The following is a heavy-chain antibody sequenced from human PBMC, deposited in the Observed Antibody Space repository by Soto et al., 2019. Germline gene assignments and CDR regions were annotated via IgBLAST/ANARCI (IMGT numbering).Heavy chain of an antibody. V-gene: IGHV3-33*01. J-gene: IGHJ6*02. CDR2: IWSDESNK. Sequence: QVQLVESGGGVVQPGRSLRLSCAASGFIFSTYGMHWVRQAPNKGLEWVAVIWSDESNKFYADSVKGRFTISRDNFKNTLYLQMSSLIAEDTAVYYCARAGASYYYGMDVWGQGTTVTVSS. D-gene: IGHD1-26*01. CDR3: ARAGASYYYGMDV. CDR1: GFIFSTYG.